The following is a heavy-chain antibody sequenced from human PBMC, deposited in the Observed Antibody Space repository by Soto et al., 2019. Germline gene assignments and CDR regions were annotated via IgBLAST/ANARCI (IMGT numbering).Heavy chain of an antibody. CDR1: GGSFSDYF. CDR3: ARGHRAVTQGGGKFYYYYYGMDV. V-gene: IGHV4-34*01. D-gene: IGHD3-16*01. Sequence: KPSETLSLTCAVYGGSFSDYFWSWIRQPPGKGLEWIGEINHSGITKYNPSLKSRVIISLDTSKNQFSLRLSSVTAADTAVYYCARGHRAVTQGGGKFYYYYYGMDVWGQGTTVTVSS. CDR2: INHSGIT. J-gene: IGHJ6*02.